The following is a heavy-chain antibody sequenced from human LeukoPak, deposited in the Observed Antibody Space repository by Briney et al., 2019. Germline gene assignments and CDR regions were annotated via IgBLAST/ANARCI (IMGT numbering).Heavy chain of an antibody. D-gene: IGHD5-18*01. CDR2: IYYSGST. CDR3: ARRSPDTAMVLEDY. V-gene: IGHV4-39*01. J-gene: IGHJ4*02. CDR1: GGSISSSSYY. Sequence: PSETLSLTCTVSGGSISSSSYYWGWIRQPPGKGLEWIGSIYYSGSTYCNPSLKSRVTISVDTSKNQFSLKLSSVTAADTAVYYCARRSPDTAMVLEDYWGQGTLVTVSS.